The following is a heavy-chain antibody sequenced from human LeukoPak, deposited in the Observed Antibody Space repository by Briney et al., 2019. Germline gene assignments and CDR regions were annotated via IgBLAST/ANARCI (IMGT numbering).Heavy chain of an antibody. V-gene: IGHV4-31*03. Sequence: SETLSLTCTVSGGSISSGGYYWSWIRQHPGRGLEWIGYIYYSGSTYYNPSLKSRVTISVDTSKNQFSLKLSSVTAADTAVYYCASYGSGSYSFDYWGQGTLVTVSS. CDR3: ASYGSGSYSFDY. D-gene: IGHD3-10*01. CDR1: GGSISSGGYY. CDR2: IYYSGST. J-gene: IGHJ4*02.